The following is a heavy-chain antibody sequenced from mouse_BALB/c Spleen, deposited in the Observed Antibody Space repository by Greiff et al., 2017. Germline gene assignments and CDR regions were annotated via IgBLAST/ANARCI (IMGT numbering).Heavy chain of an antibody. CDR3: TRYGNFPYYAMDY. D-gene: IGHD2-1*01. Sequence: QVQLQQSGAELVKPGASVKLSCKASGYTFTSYYMYWVKQRPGQGLEWIGEINPSNGGTNFNEKFKSKATLTVDKSSSTAYMQLSSLTSEDSAVYYCTRYGNFPYYAMDYWGRGTSVTVSS. CDR1: GYTFTSYY. V-gene: IGHV1S81*02. J-gene: IGHJ4*01. CDR2: INPSNGGT.